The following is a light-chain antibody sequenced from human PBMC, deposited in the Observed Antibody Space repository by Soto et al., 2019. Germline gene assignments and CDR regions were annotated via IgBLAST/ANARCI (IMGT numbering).Light chain of an antibody. CDR3: QQYGSSPST. CDR1: QSVSSCF. Sequence: DMELTQSPSSLSSSLGERATLTCRASQSVSSCFLAWYQQKVGQAPRLLIYAASTRAGGIPERFSGSGSGTDFTLTISRLEAEDFAVFYCQQYGSSPSTFGQGTKLEIK. CDR2: AAS. V-gene: IGKV3-20*01. J-gene: IGKJ2*01.